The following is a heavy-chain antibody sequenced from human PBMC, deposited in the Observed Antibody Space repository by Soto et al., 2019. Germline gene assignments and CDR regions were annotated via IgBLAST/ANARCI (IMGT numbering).Heavy chain of an antibody. CDR1: GFTVSSNY. CDR3: AKTGGEYCSSWYYYYYGMDV. V-gene: IGHV3-53*05. Sequence: GSLRLSCAASGFTVSSNYMSWVRQAPGKGLEWVSVIYSGGSTYYADSVKGRFTVSRDNSKNTLYLQMNSLRAEDTAVYYCAKTGGEYCSSWYYYYYGMDVWGQRTTVSVSS. CDR2: IYSGGST. J-gene: IGHJ6*02. D-gene: IGHD6-13*01.